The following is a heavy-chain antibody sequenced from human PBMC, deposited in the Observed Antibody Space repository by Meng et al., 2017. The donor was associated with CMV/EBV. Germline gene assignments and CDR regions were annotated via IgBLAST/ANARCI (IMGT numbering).Heavy chain of an antibody. V-gene: IGHV1-2*02. J-gene: IGHJ1*01. D-gene: IGHD2-21*01. CDR1: GYTFTGYY. CDR3: ARSYCGGDCPFQH. Sequence: ASVKVSCKASGYTFTGYYMHWVRQAPGQGPEWMGWINPNSGGTNYAQKFQGRVTMTRDTSISTAYMELSRLRSDDTAVYYCARSYCGGDCPFQHWGQGTLVTVSS. CDR2: INPNSGGT.